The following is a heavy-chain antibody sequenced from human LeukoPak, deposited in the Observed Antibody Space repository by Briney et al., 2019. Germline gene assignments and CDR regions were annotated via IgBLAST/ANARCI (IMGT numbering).Heavy chain of an antibody. CDR1: GFTFSSYT. J-gene: IGHJ4*02. Sequence: PGGSLRLSCAASGFTFSSYTMSWVRQAPGEGLGWVSAISGSGGSTYYADSVKGRFTISRDNSKNTLYLQMNSLRAEDTAVYYCTGGKGIGRPRDYWGQGTLVTVSS. D-gene: IGHD4-23*01. V-gene: IGHV3-23*01. CDR2: ISGSGGST. CDR3: TGGKGIGRPRDY.